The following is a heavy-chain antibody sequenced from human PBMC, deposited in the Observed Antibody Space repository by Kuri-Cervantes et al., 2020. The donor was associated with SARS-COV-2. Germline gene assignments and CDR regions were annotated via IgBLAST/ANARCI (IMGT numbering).Heavy chain of an antibody. Sequence: GGSLRLSCADSGFTFSSYSMNWVRQAPGKGLEWVSYISSSSYIYYADSLKGRFTISRDNAKNTLYLQMNSLRAEDTAVYYCVGGQAAGPRGFGYWGQGTLVTVSS. D-gene: IGHD6-13*01. J-gene: IGHJ4*02. CDR1: GFTFSSYS. CDR2: ISSSSYI. CDR3: VGGQAAGPRGFGY. V-gene: IGHV3-21*01.